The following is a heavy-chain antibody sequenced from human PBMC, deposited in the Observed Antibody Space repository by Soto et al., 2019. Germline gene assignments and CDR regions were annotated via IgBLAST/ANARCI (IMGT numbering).Heavy chain of an antibody. CDR1: GYTFTSYY. J-gene: IGHJ6*02. D-gene: IGHD6-19*01. Sequence: GASVKVSCKASGYTFTSYYMHWVRQAPGQGLEWMGIINPSGGSTSYAQKFQGRVTMTRDTSTSTVYMELSSLRSEDTAVYYCAREPFPGIAVAGEIGYYYYGMGVWGQGTTVTVSS. CDR3: AREPFPGIAVAGEIGYYYYGMGV. V-gene: IGHV1-46*01. CDR2: INPSGGST.